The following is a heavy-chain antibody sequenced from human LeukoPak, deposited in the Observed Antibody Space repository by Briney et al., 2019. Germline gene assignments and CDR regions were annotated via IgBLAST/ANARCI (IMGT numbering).Heavy chain of an antibody. D-gene: IGHD6-13*01. V-gene: IGHV3-48*04. CDR1: GFTFSSYS. CDR3: ATSRGSWPDYFDY. Sequence: GGSLRLSCAASGFTFSSYSMNWVRQAPGKGLDWVSYISTSGSTIYYADSVKGRFTISRDNAKNSLYLQMNSLRAEDTAVYYCATSRGSWPDYFDYWGQGTLVTVSS. J-gene: IGHJ4*02. CDR2: ISTSGSTI.